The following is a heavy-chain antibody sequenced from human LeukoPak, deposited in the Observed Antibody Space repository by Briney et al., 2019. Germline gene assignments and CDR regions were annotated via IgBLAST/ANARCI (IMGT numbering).Heavy chain of an antibody. J-gene: IGHJ4*02. CDR2: LYYGGST. D-gene: IGHD3-10*01. CDR3: ARGRSLLWFGELWGLSY. CDR1: GGSTNTPAYY. V-gene: IGHV4-39*07. Sequence: SETLSLTCTVSGGSTNTPAYYWAWIRQPPGKGLQWIENLYYGGSTFYNPSLWGRVTISEDTPKNQYSLKLSSVTAADTAVYYCARGRSLLWFGELWGLSYWGQGTLVTVSS.